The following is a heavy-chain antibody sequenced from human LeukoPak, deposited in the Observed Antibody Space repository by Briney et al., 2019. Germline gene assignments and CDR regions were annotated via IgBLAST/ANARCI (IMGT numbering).Heavy chain of an antibody. D-gene: IGHD3-22*01. Sequence: PSETLSLTCTVSGGSISSSSYYWGWIRQPPGKGLEWIGEIYHSGSTNYNPSLKSRVTISVDKSKNQFSLKLSSVTAADTAVYYCARVGYYYDSSGYYRYFDYWGQGTLVTVSS. CDR1: GGSISSSSYY. CDR3: ARVGYYYDSSGYYRYFDY. CDR2: IYHSGST. V-gene: IGHV4-39*07. J-gene: IGHJ4*02.